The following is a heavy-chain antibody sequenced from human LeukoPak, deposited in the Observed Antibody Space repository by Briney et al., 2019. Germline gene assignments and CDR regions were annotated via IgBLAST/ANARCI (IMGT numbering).Heavy chain of an antibody. Sequence: GGSLRLSCTASRFTFSDYYMSWIRQAPGKGLEWVSYISSTGTTIYYADSVRGRFTISRDNAKNSLYLQMNSLRAEDTAMYYCARDSMTSLTYWDYWGQGTLVTVSS. CDR2: ISSTGTTI. CDR3: ARDSMTSLTYWDY. V-gene: IGHV3-11*01. CDR1: RFTFSDYY. J-gene: IGHJ4*02. D-gene: IGHD4-11*01.